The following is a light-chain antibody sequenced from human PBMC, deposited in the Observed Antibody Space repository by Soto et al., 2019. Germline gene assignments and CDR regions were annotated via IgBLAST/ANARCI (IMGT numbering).Light chain of an antibody. V-gene: IGLV2-8*01. J-gene: IGLJ1*01. CDR2: DVT. CDR1: KNDIGVYDF. Sequence: QSALTQPPSASGSPGQSVTISCTGTKNDIGVYDFVSWYQHHPGKAPRLIYDVTKRPSGVPDRFSGSKSGNTASLTVSALQAEDEADYYCSSFTDGNNLVFGTGTKVTVL. CDR3: SSFTDGNNLV.